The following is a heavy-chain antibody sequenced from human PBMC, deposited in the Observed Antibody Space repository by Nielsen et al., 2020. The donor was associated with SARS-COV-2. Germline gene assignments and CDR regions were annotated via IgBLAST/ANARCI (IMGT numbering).Heavy chain of an antibody. CDR1: GFTFSSYS. J-gene: IGHJ4*02. CDR3: AREGDSALPDY. Sequence: GGSLRLSCAASGFTFSSYSMNWVRQAPGKGLEWVSSISSSSSYIYYADSVKSRFTISRDNAKNSLYLQMNSLRAEDTAVYYCAREGDSALPDYWGQGTLVTVSS. D-gene: IGHD1-26*01. CDR2: ISSSSSYI. V-gene: IGHV3-21*01.